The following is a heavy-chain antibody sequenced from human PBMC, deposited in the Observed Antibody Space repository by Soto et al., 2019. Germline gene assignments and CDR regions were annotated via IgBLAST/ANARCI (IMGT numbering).Heavy chain of an antibody. V-gene: IGHV4-59*01. CDR3: ARSYSSSWYYFDY. Sequence: SETLSLTCTVSGASISSYYWSWIRQPPGKGLEWIGYISYSGSTNYNPSLKSRVTISVDTSKNHFSLNLSSVTAADSAVYYCARSYSSSWYYFDYWGQGTLVTVSS. D-gene: IGHD6-13*01. CDR2: ISYSGST. J-gene: IGHJ4*02. CDR1: GASISSYY.